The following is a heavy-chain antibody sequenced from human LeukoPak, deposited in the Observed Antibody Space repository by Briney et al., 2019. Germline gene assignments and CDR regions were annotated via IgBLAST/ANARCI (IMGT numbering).Heavy chain of an antibody. V-gene: IGHV3-23*01. D-gene: IGHD3-10*01. CDR1: GFTFSSYA. Sequence: GGSLRLSCAASGFTFSSYAMSWVRQAPGKGLEWVSAISGSGGSTYYADSVKGRFTISRDNCKNTLYLQMNSLRAEDTAVYYCAKRDYGSGSYPFDYWGQGTLVTVSS. CDR3: AKRDYGSGSYPFDY. J-gene: IGHJ4*02. CDR2: ISGSGGST.